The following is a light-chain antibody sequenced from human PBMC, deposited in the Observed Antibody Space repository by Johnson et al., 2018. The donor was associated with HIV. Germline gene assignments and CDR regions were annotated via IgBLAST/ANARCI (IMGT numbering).Light chain of an antibody. J-gene: IGLJ1*01. V-gene: IGLV1-51*01. Sequence: QSVLTQPPSVSAAQGQKVTISCSGIGSNIGDNYVSWYQHLPGTAPRLLIYDDIKRPSGIPDRFSGSKSGTSATLGITGLQTGDEADYYCGTWDTSLSAGHVFGTGTKVTVL. CDR1: GSNIGDNY. CDR3: GTWDTSLSAGHV. CDR2: DDI.